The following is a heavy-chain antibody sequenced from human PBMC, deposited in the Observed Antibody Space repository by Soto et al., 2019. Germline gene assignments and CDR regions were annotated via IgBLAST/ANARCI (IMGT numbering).Heavy chain of an antibody. Sequence: QVQLVQSGAEVKKPGASVKVSCKASGYTFTSYGISWVRQAPGQGLEWMGWTSAYNGNTNYAQKLQGRVTMTTDTSTSTADMERRSLRSDDTAVYYCARRQWLVGGYYYGMDVWGQGTTVTVSS. D-gene: IGHD6-19*01. CDR3: ARRQWLVGGYYYGMDV. J-gene: IGHJ6*02. CDR2: TSAYNGNT. V-gene: IGHV1-18*01. CDR1: GYTFTSYG.